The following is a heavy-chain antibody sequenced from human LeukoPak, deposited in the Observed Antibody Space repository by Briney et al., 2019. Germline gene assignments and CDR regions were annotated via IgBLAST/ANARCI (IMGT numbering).Heavy chain of an antibody. CDR1: GFTFGDHA. CDR3: TRGPTQQWLYYGMDV. D-gene: IGHD5-18*01. CDR2: IRSKGYGGTT. V-gene: IGHV3-49*04. J-gene: IGHJ6*02. Sequence: GGSLRLSCTASGFTFGDHAMSWVRQAPGKGLEWVGFIRSKGYGGTTEYAASVKGRFTISRGDSKGIAYLQMNSLKIEDTAVYCTRGPTQQWLYYGMDVWGQGTTVIVSS.